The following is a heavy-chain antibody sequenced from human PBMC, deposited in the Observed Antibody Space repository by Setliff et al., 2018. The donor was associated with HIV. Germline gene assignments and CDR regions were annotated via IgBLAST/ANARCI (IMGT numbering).Heavy chain of an antibody. CDR1: GGSFSDYY. CDR2: INHSGTT. Sequence: PSETLSLTCTVSGGSFSDYYWSWIRQPPGKGLEWIGEINHSGTTNSNPSLKSRVTISVDTSKNQFSLRLTSVTAADTAVYYCAGESPDGWLHHYTDVWGKGTTVTVSS. CDR3: AGESPDGWLHHYTDV. D-gene: IGHD2-15*01. V-gene: IGHV4-34*01. J-gene: IGHJ6*03.